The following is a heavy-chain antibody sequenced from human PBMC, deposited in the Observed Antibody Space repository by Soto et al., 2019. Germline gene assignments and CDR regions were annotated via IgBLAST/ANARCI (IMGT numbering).Heavy chain of an antibody. J-gene: IGHJ5*02. D-gene: IGHD2-15*01. CDR1: GYTFTSYD. CDR2: ISTYNGNT. V-gene: IGHV1-18*01. CDR3: ARGFRVAATRWWFDP. Sequence: QVQLVQSGAEVKKPGASVKVSCKASGYTFTSYDISWVRQAPGQGLEWMGWISTYNGNTNYAQKLQGRVTMTTDTSTSTGYMELRSLRSDGTAVYYCARGFRVAATRWWFDPWGQGTLVTVSS.